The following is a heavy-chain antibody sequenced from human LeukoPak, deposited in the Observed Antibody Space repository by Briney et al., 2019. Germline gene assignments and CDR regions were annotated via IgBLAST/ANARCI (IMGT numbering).Heavy chain of an antibody. CDR3: ARGFRLRYFDWLFKYYFDY. D-gene: IGHD3-9*01. CDR1: GGSFSGYY. CDR2: INHSGST. V-gene: IGHV4-34*01. Sequence: SETLSLTCAVYGGSFSGYYWSWIRQPPGKGLEWIGEINHSGSTNYNPSLKSRVTISVDTSKNQFSLKLSSVTAADTAVYYCARGFRLRYFDWLFKYYFDYWGQGTLVTVSS. J-gene: IGHJ4*02.